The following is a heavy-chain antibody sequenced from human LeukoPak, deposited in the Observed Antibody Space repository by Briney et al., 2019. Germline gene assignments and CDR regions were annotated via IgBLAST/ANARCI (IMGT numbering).Heavy chain of an antibody. J-gene: IGHJ3*02. CDR2: IYTSGST. D-gene: IGHD3-10*01. Sequence: PSETLSLTCTVSGGSISSYYWSWIRQPAGKGLEWIGRIYTSGSTNYNPSLKSRVTISVDTSKNQFSLKLSSVTAADTAVYYCARSLHSIGVPGDDAFDIWGQGTVVTVSS. CDR3: ARSLHSIGVPGDDAFDI. V-gene: IGHV4-4*07. CDR1: GGSISSYY.